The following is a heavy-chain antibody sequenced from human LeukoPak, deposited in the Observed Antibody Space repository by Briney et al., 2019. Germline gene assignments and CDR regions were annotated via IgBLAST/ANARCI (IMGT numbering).Heavy chain of an antibody. V-gene: IGHV3-48*04. Sequence: PGGSLRLSCAASGFTFSSYAMSWVRQAPGKGLEWVSAISGSGSTIYYADSVKGRFTISRDNAKNSLYLQMNSLRAEDTAVYYCARARSSSWYEIDEYFQHWGQGTLVTVSS. CDR2: ISGSGSTI. J-gene: IGHJ1*01. CDR1: GFTFSSYA. CDR3: ARARSSSWYEIDEYFQH. D-gene: IGHD6-13*01.